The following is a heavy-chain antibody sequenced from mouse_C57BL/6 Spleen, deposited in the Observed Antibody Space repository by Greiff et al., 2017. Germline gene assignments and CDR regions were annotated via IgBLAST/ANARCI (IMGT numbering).Heavy chain of an antibody. CDR1: GYTFTSYW. D-gene: IGHD4-1*01. CDR3: ARWGNWDDPD. Sequence: QVQLQQPGAELVKPGASVKLSCKASGYTFTSYWMQWVKQRPGQGLEWIGEIDPSDSYTNYNQKFKGKATLTVDTSSSTAYMQLSSLTSEDSAVYYCARWGNWDDPDWGKGTLVTVSA. V-gene: IGHV1-50*01. J-gene: IGHJ3*01. CDR2: IDPSDSYT.